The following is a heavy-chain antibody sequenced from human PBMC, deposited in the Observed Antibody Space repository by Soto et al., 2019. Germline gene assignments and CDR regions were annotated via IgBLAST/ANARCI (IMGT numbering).Heavy chain of an antibody. J-gene: IGHJ4*02. CDR1: GFTFTSYA. D-gene: IGHD3-10*01. CDR3: AKLKGPLMGPLPTLYLDY. V-gene: IGHV3-23*01. Sequence: EVQLLESGGGLVHPGGSLSLSCAASGFTFTSYAMNWVRRVPGKGLEWVSGITSTGGTKFYADSVKGRFTISRDSSKSTVFLQMNSLRVEDTGVYYWAKLKGPLMGPLPTLYLDYWGQGTLVTVSA. CDR2: ITSTGGTK.